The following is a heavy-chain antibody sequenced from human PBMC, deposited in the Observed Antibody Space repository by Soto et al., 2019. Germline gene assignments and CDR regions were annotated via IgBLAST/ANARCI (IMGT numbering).Heavy chain of an antibody. CDR3: ARDKDWQQLGGNYYYGIDV. CDR1: GGIFGNSA. CDR2: IIPIFSTP. Sequence: QVQLVQSGAEVKKPGSSVTVSCKASGGIFGNSAISWVRQAPGQGLEWMGGIIPIFSTPDYAQKFQGRVTITADESTTTAYMELTSLKSEDTAVYYCARDKDWQQLGGNYYYGIDVWGQGTTVIVSS. D-gene: IGHD2-15*01. V-gene: IGHV1-69*12. J-gene: IGHJ6*02.